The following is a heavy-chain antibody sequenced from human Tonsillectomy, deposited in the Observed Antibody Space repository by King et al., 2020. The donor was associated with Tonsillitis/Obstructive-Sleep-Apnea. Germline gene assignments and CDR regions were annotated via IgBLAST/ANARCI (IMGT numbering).Heavy chain of an antibody. J-gene: IGHJ6*03. CDR1: GGSLSEDF. D-gene: IGHD1-1*01. Sequence: VQLQQWGAGLLKPSETLSLTCAVSGGSLSEDFWSWTRQPPGKGLEWLGEINHSGSTNYNASLRSRVTISVDASKNQFSLRLTSVTAADTAVYFCARRLPLVAHTFHYYMDVWGKGTPVTVSS. V-gene: IGHV4-34*01. CDR3: ARRLPLVAHTFHYYMDV. CDR2: INHSGST.